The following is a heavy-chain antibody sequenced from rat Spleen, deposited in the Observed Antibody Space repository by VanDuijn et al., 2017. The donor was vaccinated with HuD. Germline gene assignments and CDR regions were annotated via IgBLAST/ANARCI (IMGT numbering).Heavy chain of an antibody. CDR1: GFSLTSYT. Sequence: QVQLKESGPGLVQPSQTLSLTCTVSGFSLTSYTVSWVRQPPGKGLEWIAAISSGGSTYYNSALKSRLSISRDTSKSQVYLKMNSLQTEDTATYYCARDYYSTPMDAWGQGASVTVSS. CDR2: ISSGGST. V-gene: IGHV2-6*01. J-gene: IGHJ4*01. CDR3: ARDYYSTPMDA. D-gene: IGHD1-2*01.